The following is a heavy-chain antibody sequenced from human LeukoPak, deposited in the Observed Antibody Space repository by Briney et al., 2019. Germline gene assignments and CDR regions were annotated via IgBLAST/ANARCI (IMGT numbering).Heavy chain of an antibody. CDR3: ARDTGDTSGYYQNWFDP. CDR2: IIPIFGTA. CDR1: GDTFSNYA. Sequence: SVKVSCKASGDTFSNYAISWVRQAPGQGLEWMGGIIPIFGTANYAQKFLGRVTITGDESTTTFYMQLSSLRSEDTAVYYCARDTGDTSGYYQNWFDPWGQGTLVTVSS. J-gene: IGHJ5*02. V-gene: IGHV1-69*01. D-gene: IGHD3-22*01.